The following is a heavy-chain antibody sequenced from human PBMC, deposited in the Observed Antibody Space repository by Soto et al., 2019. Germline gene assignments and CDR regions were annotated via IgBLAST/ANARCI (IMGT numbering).Heavy chain of an antibody. D-gene: IGHD3-22*01. Sequence: PSQTLSLTCSVSGGSISSHYWSWLRQPAGKGLEWIGRIYSTGNTNLNPSLQSRVTMSADTSKNHFSLKLSSVTAADTAVYYCAREHYDGSGYYYNFDSWGQGALVTVSS. V-gene: IGHV4-4*07. CDR3: AREHYDGSGYYYNFDS. J-gene: IGHJ4*02. CDR1: GGSISSHY. CDR2: IYSTGNT.